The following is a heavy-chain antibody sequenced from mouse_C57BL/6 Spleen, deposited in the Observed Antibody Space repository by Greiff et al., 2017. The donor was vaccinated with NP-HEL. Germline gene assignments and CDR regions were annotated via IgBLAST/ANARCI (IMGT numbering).Heavy chain of an antibody. V-gene: IGHV5-4*01. D-gene: IGHD2-3*01. J-gene: IGHJ4*01. CDR2: ISDGGSYT. CDR1: GFTFSSYA. Sequence: EVQRVESGGGLVKPGGSLKLSCAASGFTFSSYAMSWVRQTPEKRLEWVATISDGGSYTYYPDNVKGRFTISRDNAKNNLYLQMSHLKSEDTAMYYCARDRDYDGYYGGMDYWGQGTSVTVSS. CDR3: ARDRDYDGYYGGMDY.